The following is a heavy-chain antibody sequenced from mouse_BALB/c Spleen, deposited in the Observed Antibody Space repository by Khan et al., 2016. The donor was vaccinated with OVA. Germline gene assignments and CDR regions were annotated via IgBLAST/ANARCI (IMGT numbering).Heavy chain of an antibody. CDR2: IWSGGNT. V-gene: IGHV2-2*02. Sequence: QVQLKQSGPGLVQPSLSLSITCTVSGFSLTDYGVHWVRQSPGKGLEWLGVIWSGGNTDYNAAFISRLSINKDNSRSQVFFKMNSLQTNDTAIYFCARNSHYYGNRFYYTMDYWGQGTSVTVSS. D-gene: IGHD1-1*01. J-gene: IGHJ4*01. CDR3: ARNSHYYGNRFYYTMDY. CDR1: GFSLTDYG.